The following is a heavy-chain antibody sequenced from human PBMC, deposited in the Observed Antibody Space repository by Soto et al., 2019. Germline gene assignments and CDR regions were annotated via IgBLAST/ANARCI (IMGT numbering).Heavy chain of an antibody. V-gene: IGHV4-34*01. CDR2: INHSGST. Sequence: QVQLQQWGAGLLKPSETLSLTCAVYGGSFSGYYWSWIRQPPGKGLEWVGEINHSGSTNYNQSLKSRVTLSVDTSKNQFSLKLSSVTAADTAVYYCARRYDFWSGYPWWGQGTLVTVSS. CDR1: GGSFSGYY. D-gene: IGHD3-3*01. CDR3: ARRYDFWSGYPW. J-gene: IGHJ4*02.